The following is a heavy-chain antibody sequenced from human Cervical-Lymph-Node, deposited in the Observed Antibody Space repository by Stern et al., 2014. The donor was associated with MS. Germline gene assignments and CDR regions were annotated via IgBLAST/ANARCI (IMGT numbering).Heavy chain of an antibody. V-gene: IGHV4-59*01. J-gene: IGHJ4*02. Sequence: QVQLQESGPGLVKPSATLSLPCTVSGGTISRYHWSWIRQPPGKGLEWIGEIYYSGSTSYHPSLKRRVTISFDNSKNQISLKQRAVTAADTAVYSCAGGRLGATPFDYWGQGTLVTVSS. D-gene: IGHD2-15*01. CDR2: IYYSGST. CDR3: AGGRLGATPFDY. CDR1: GGTISRYH.